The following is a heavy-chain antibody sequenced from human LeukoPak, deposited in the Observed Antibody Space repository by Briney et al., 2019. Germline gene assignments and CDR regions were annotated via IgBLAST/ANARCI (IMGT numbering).Heavy chain of an antibody. D-gene: IGHD6-19*01. CDR3: ARDSIAVAGSTKGSWFDP. CDR1: GYTFTGYY. CDR2: INPSGGST. Sequence: ASVKVSCKASGYTFTGYYMHLVRQAPGQGLEWMGIINPSGGSTSYAQKFQGRVTMTRDTSTSTVYMELSSLRSEDTAVYYCARDSIAVAGSTKGSWFDPWGQGTLVTVSS. J-gene: IGHJ5*02. V-gene: IGHV1-46*01.